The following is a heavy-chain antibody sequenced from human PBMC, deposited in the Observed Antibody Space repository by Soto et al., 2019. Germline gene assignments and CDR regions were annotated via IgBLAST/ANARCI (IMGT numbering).Heavy chain of an antibody. CDR2: IDWDDDE. D-gene: IGHD3-10*01. CDR3: ERRDYYGLYGMDV. V-gene: IGHV2-70*01. CDR1: GFSLITSGMC. J-gene: IGHJ6*02. Sequence: XGPTLMNPPQTLPLTCTFSGFSLITSGMCVSWIRQPPGKALEWLALIDWDDDEYYSTSLKTRLTISKDTSKNQVVLTMTNMDPVDTATYYCERRDYYGLYGMDVWGQGTTVTVSS.